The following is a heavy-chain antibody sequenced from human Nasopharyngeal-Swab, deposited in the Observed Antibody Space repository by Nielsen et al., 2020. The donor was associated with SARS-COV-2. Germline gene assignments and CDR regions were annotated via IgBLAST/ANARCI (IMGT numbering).Heavy chain of an antibody. CDR2: ISYDGSNK. D-gene: IGHD5-24*01. CDR1: GFTFSSYG. CDR3: AKDKDGAFDI. J-gene: IGHJ3*02. Sequence: GESLKISCAASGFTFSSYGMPWVRQAPGKGLEWVAVISYDGSNKYYADSLKGRFTISRDNSKNTLYLQMNSLRAEDTAVYYCAKDKDGAFDIWGQGTMVTVSS. V-gene: IGHV3-30*18.